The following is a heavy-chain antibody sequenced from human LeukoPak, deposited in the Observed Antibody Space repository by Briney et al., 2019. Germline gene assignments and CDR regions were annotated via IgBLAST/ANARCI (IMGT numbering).Heavy chain of an antibody. D-gene: IGHD3-9*01. CDR1: GGSFSGYY. CDR2: INHSGST. V-gene: IGHV4-34*01. CDR3: AGLRYFDWLFLS. Sequence: PSETLSLTCAVYGGSFSGYYWSWIRQPPGKGLEWIGEINHSGSTNYNPSLKSRVTISVDTSKNQFSLKLSSVTAADTAVYYCAGLRYFDWLFLSWGQGTLVTVSS. J-gene: IGHJ4*02.